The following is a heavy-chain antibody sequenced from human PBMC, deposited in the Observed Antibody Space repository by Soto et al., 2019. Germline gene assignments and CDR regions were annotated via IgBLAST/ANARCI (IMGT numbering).Heavy chain of an antibody. Sequence: QVQLVQSGAEVKKPGASVKVSCKASGYTFTSYGISWVRQAPGQGLEWMGWISAYNGNTNYAQKLQGRVTMTTDTSASTAYMELRSLRSDDTAVYYCARGLRLYGVAGPRFFDYWGQGTLVTVSS. CDR1: GYTFTSYG. D-gene: IGHD6-19*01. CDR3: ARGLRLYGVAGPRFFDY. V-gene: IGHV1-18*01. J-gene: IGHJ4*02. CDR2: ISAYNGNT.